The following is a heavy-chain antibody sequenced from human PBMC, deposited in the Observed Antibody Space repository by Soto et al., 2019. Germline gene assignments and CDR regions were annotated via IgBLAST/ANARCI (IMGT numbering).Heavy chain of an antibody. J-gene: IGHJ4*02. Sequence: SETLSLTCTVSGGSISSGGYYWSWIRQHPGKGLEWIGYIYYSGSTYYNPSLKSRVTISVDTSKNQFSLKLSSVTAADTAVYYCARVRGVLRFLEWLPNLFDYWGQGTLVTVSS. D-gene: IGHD3-3*01. CDR2: IYYSGST. CDR3: ARVRGVLRFLEWLPNLFDY. V-gene: IGHV4-31*03. CDR1: GGSISSGGYY.